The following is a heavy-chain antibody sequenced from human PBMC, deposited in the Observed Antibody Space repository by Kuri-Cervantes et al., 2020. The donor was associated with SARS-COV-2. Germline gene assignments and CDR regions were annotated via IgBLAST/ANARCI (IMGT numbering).Heavy chain of an antibody. CDR1: GYSISSGYY. Sequence: SETLSLTCAVSGYSISSGYYWGWIRQPPGRGLEWIGSIYYSGSTYYNPSLKSRVTVSVDTSKNQFSLKVNSVTAADTAVYYCARHEGVPAAFRLNWFDPWGQGTLVTVSS. CDR3: ARHEGVPAAFRLNWFDP. J-gene: IGHJ5*02. CDR2: IYYSGST. D-gene: IGHD2-2*01. V-gene: IGHV4-38-2*01.